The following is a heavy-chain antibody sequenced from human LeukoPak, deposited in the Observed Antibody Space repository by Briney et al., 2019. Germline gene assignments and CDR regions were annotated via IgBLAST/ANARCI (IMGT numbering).Heavy chain of an antibody. CDR3: ARDGVDTAMEYDAFDI. V-gene: IGHV3-7*01. Sequence: PGGSLRLSCAASGFTFSSYWMSWVRQAPGKGLEWVANIKQDGSEKYYVDSVKGRFTISRDNAKNSLYLQMNSLRAEDTAVYYCARDGVDTAMEYDAFDIWGQGTMVTVSS. CDR1: GFTFSSYW. CDR2: IKQDGSEK. D-gene: IGHD5-18*01. J-gene: IGHJ3*02.